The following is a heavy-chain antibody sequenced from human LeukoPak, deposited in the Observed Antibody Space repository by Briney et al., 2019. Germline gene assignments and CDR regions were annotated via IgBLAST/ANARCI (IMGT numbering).Heavy chain of an antibody. CDR1: GYTFINNW. CDR2: INPNGGST. Sequence: ASVKVSCKASGYTFINNWMHWVRQAPGQGPEWVGLINPNGGSTGYAQRFQGRVTVTTDTSTSTVYMELNSLGSEDTTVYYCARERRAWGEDFWGQGTLVTVSS. D-gene: IGHD3-16*01. CDR3: ARERRAWGEDF. J-gene: IGHJ4*02. V-gene: IGHV1-46*01.